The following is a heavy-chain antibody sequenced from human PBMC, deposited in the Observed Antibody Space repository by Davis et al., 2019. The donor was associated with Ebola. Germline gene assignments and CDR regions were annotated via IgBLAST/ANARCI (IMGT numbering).Heavy chain of an antibody. CDR3: ARSRAIPYYYYGMDV. CDR2: IYHSGST. J-gene: IGHJ6*02. CDR1: GFTVSSNY. V-gene: IGHV4/OR15-8*01. D-gene: IGHD5-24*01. Sequence: ESLKISCAASGFTVSSNYMSWVRQTPGKGLEWIGEIYHSGSTNYNPSLKSRVTISVDKSKNQFSLKLSSVTAADTAVYYCARSRAIPYYYYGMDVWGQGTTVTVSS.